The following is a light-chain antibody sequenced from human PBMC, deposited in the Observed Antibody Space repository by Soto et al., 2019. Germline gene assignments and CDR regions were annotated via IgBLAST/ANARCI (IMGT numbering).Light chain of an antibody. CDR3: QQRSNWPMYT. CDR2: DAS. Sequence: EIVLTQSPATLSLSPGERATLSCRASQSVSSYLAWYQQKPGQAPRLLIYDASNRATGIPARFSGSGSGTDFTLTISTLDPEDFAVYYCQQRSNWPMYTSGQGTKLEIK. V-gene: IGKV3-11*01. J-gene: IGKJ2*01. CDR1: QSVSSY.